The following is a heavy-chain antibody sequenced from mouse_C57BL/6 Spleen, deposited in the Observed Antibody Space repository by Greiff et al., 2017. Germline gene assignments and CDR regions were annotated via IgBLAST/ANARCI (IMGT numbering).Heavy chain of an antibody. D-gene: IGHD1-1*01. V-gene: IGHV5-16*01. Sequence: EVNLVESEGGLVQPGSSMKLSCTASGFTFSDYYMAWVRQVPEKGLEWVANINYDGSSTYYLDSLKSRFIISRDNAKNILYLQMSSLKSEDTATYYCARDRFYYGSSHYYAMDYWGQGTSVTVSS. CDR2: INYDGSST. J-gene: IGHJ4*01. CDR1: GFTFSDYY. CDR3: ARDRFYYGSSHYYAMDY.